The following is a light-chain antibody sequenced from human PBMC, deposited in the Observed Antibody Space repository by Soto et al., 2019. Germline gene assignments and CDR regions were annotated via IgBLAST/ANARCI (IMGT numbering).Light chain of an antibody. J-gene: IGKJ1*01. CDR1: QSVSSSY. CDR3: QQYGSSPRT. CDR2: GTS. V-gene: IGKV3-20*01. Sequence: EIVLTQSPGTLSLSPGDRATLFCRASQSVSSSYLAWYQQKPGQAPRLLIFGTSSRANCIPDRFSGSGSGTDFTLTISRLEPEDFAVYSCQQYGSSPRTFGQGTKVEVK.